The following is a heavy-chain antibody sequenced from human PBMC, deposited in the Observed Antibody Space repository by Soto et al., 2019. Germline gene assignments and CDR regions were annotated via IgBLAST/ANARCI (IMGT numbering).Heavy chain of an antibody. CDR2: ISGSGGST. V-gene: IGHV3-23*01. Sequence: EVQLLESGGGLVQPGGSLRLSCAASGFTFSSYAMSWVRQAPGKGLEWVSAISGSGGSTYYAASVKGRFTISRDNSKNTLFLQMNSLRAEDTAVYYCAKDRDTRYFDWLSGGFDYWGQGALVTVSS. CDR3: AKDRDTRYFDWLSGGFDY. D-gene: IGHD3-9*01. J-gene: IGHJ4*02. CDR1: GFTFSSYA.